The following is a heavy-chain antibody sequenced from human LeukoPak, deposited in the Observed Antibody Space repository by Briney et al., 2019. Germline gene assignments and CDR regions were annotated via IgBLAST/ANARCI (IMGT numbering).Heavy chain of an antibody. J-gene: IGHJ3*02. CDR3: ARDWGSHRSAFDI. CDR2: INPNSGGT. V-gene: IGHV1-2*02. D-gene: IGHD3-16*01. CDR1: GYTFTGYY. Sequence: ASVKVSCKASGYTFTGYYMHWVRQAPGQGLEWMGWINPNSGGTNYAQKFQGRVTMTRDTSISTAYMELSRLRSDDTAVYYCARDWGSHRSAFDIWSQGTMVTVSS.